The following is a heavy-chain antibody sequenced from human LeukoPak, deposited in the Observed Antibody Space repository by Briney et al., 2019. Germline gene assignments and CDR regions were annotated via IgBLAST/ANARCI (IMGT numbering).Heavy chain of an antibody. CDR3: ARDRIVVVRGLDCMDV. D-gene: IGHD3-22*01. V-gene: IGHV3-48*04. J-gene: IGHJ6*03. CDR1: GFTSSSYS. Sequence: GGSLRLSCAASGFTSSSYSMNWVRQAPGKGLEWVSYISSSSSTIYYADSVKGRFTISRDNAKNSLYLQMNSLRAEDTAVYYCARDRIVVVRGLDCMDVWGKGTTVTVSS. CDR2: ISSSSSTI.